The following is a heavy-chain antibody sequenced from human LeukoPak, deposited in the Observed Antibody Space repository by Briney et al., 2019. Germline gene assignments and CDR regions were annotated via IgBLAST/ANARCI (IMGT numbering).Heavy chain of an antibody. D-gene: IGHD2-2*01. Sequence: GASVKVSCKASGYTFTSYDINWVRQATGQGLEWMGWMNPNSGNTGYAQKFQGRVTITRNTSISTAYMELSSLRSEDTAVYYCARAVVPAAIDAVWSWFDPWGQGTLVTVSS. CDR3: ARAVVPAAIDAVWSWFDP. CDR1: GYTFTSYD. J-gene: IGHJ5*02. CDR2: MNPNSGNT. V-gene: IGHV1-8*03.